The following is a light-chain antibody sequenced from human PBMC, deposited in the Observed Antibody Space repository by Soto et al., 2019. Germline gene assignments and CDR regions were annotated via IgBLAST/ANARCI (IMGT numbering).Light chain of an antibody. V-gene: IGKV1-5*01. J-gene: IGKJ1*01. CDR2: DAS. CDR3: QQYTSHSGT. Sequence: DIQMTQSPSTLSASLGDRVTITCRASQTVNAGLAWYQHKPGKAPKPLIYDASILESGVPARFSGSGSGTEFILTISSLQPDDVGTYYCQQYTSHSGTFGQGTKVE. CDR1: QTVNAG.